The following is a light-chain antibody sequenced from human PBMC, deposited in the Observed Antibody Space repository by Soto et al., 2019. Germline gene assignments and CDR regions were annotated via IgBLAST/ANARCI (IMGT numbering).Light chain of an antibody. J-gene: IGKJ4*01. CDR1: QGIRSD. CDR3: QQANSFPLT. V-gene: IGKV1-6*02. Sequence: AIQMTQSPSSLSASVGDRVTMSCRASQGIRSDLGWYQQKPGKAPKLLIYAASSLQSGVPSRFSGSGSGTDFSLTITSLQPEDFASYYCQQANSFPLTFGGGTKVDIK. CDR2: AAS.